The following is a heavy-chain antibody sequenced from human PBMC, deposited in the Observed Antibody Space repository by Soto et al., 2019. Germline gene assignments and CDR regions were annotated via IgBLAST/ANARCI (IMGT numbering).Heavy chain of an antibody. CDR2: ISSSSSTI. Sequence: GGSLRLSCAASGFTFSSYSMNWVRQAPGKGLEWVSYISSSSSTIYYADSVKGRFTISRDNAKNSLYLQMNSLRAEDTAVYYCARDALVRGGGLVSDYWGQGTLVTVSS. CDR3: ARDALVRGGGLVSDY. J-gene: IGHJ4*02. CDR1: GFTFSSYS. V-gene: IGHV3-48*01. D-gene: IGHD3-10*01.